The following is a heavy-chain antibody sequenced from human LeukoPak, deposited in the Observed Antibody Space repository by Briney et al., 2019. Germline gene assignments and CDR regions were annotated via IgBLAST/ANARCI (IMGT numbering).Heavy chain of an antibody. Sequence: ASVKVSCKASGGTFSSYAISWVRQAPGQGLEWMGWISAYNGNTNYAQRLQGRVTMTTDTSTSTAYMELSSLRSEDTAVYYCARAVSGSGYQPFDYWGQGTLVTVSS. J-gene: IGHJ4*02. CDR3: ARAVSGSGYQPFDY. V-gene: IGHV1-18*01. D-gene: IGHD3-22*01. CDR1: GGTFSSYA. CDR2: ISAYNGNT.